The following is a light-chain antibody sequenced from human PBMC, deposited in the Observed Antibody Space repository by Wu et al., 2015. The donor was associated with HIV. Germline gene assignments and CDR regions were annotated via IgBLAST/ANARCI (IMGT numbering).Light chain of an antibody. CDR3: QQYSSYPWT. Sequence: AIQLTQSPSSLSASVGDRVTITCRASQGISSALAWYQQKPGKAPNLLIYKASNLQSRVPSRFSGSGSGTEFTLTISSLQPDDFATYYCQQYSSYPWTFGQGTKVEMK. CDR1: QGISSA. V-gene: IGKV1-13*02. J-gene: IGKJ1*01. CDR2: KAS.